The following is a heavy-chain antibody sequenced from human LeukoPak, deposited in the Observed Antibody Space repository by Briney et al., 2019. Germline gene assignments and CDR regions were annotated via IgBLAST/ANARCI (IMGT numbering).Heavy chain of an antibody. V-gene: IGHV1-8*02. CDR3: ARGLRYSSSWYQGNWFDP. CDR1: GYTFTSYG. J-gene: IGHJ5*02. Sequence: ASVKVSCKASGYTFTSYGISWVRQATGQGLEWMGWMNPNSGNTGYAQKFQGRVTMTRNTSISTAYMELSSLRSEDTAVYYCARGLRYSSSWYQGNWFDPWGQGTLVTVSS. CDR2: MNPNSGNT. D-gene: IGHD6-13*01.